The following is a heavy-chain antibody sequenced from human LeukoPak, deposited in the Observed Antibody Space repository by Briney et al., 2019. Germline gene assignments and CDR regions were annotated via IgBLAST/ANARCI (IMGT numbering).Heavy chain of an antibody. CDR2: ISSGSIYI. CDR3: AKCKSSSCFDY. CDR1: GFTFSSYS. V-gene: IGHV3-21*04. D-gene: IGHD6-6*01. J-gene: IGHJ4*02. Sequence: GGSLRLSCAASGFTFSSYSMNWVRQAPGKGLEWVSSISSGSIYIYYADSVKGRFTISRDNAKNTLYLQMNSLRAEDTAVYYCAKCKSSSCFDYWGQGTLVTVSS.